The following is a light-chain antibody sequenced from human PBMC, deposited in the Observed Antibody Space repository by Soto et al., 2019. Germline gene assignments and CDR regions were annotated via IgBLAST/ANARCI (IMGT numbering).Light chain of an antibody. CDR3: SSYTSSNALNVL. V-gene: IGLV2-14*01. CDR2: EVS. Sequence: QSALTQPASVSGSPGQSITISCTGTSSDVAGYNFVSWYQQHPGKAPKLMIYEVSNRPSGVSNRFSGSKSGNTASLTISGLQPEDEADYYCSSYTSSNALNVLFGGGTKVTVL. J-gene: IGLJ2*01. CDR1: SSDVAGYNF.